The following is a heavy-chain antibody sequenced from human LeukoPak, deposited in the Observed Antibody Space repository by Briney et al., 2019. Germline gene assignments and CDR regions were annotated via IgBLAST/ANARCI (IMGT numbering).Heavy chain of an antibody. D-gene: IGHD3-10*01. CDR2: ISGSGSDGST. V-gene: IGHV3-23*01. Sequence: GGSLRLSCAASGFTFTYYAMNWVRQAPGKGLEWVSAISGSGSDGSTYYADSVKGRFTISRDNSKNTLYLQMNSLRAEDTAVYYCAKTRIITAYDALDIWGQGTVVSVSS. J-gene: IGHJ3*02. CDR1: GFTFTYYA. CDR3: AKTRIITAYDALDI.